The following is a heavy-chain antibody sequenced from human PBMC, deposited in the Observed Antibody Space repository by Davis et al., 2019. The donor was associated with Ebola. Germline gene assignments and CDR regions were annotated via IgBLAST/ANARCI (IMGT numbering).Heavy chain of an antibody. CDR3: ARGRGSGGSSNNWFDP. Sequence: SETLSLTCTVSGGSTSSYYWSWIRQPPGKGLEWIGYVYYNGGTNYNPSLKSRVTISVDTSKNQFSLKLSSVTAADTAVYYCARGRGSGGSSNNWFDPWGQGTLVTVTS. J-gene: IGHJ5*02. CDR1: GGSTSSYY. CDR2: VYYNGGT. D-gene: IGHD2-15*01. V-gene: IGHV4-59*01.